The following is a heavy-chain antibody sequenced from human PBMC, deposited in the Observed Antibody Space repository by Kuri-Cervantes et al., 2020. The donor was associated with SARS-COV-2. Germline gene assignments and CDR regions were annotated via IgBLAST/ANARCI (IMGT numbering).Heavy chain of an antibody. D-gene: IGHD6-19*01. CDR1: GFSFSMYW. CDR2: IKKDGSEK. CDR3: AREQWLELDAFDI. J-gene: IGHJ3*02. V-gene: IGHV3-7*01. Sequence: GESLKISCAASGFSFSMYWMSWVRQAPGKGLEWVANIKKDGSEKYYVDSVKGRFTISRDNAKNSPYLQMNSLRAEDTAVYYCAREQWLELDAFDIWGRGTMVTVSS.